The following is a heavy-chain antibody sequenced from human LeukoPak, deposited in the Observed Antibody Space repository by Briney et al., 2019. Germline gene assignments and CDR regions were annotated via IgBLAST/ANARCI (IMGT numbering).Heavy chain of an antibody. J-gene: IGHJ4*02. V-gene: IGHV4-59*01. CDR3: ARVDHPYCSGGSCYWGVFDY. CDR2: IYYSGST. D-gene: IGHD2-15*01. CDR1: GGSISSYY. Sequence: SETLSLTCAVSGGSISSYYWSWIRQPPGKGLEWIGYIYYSGSTNYNPSLKSRVTISVDTSKNQFSLKLSSVTAADTAVYYCARVDHPYCSGGSCYWGVFDYWGQGTLVTVSS.